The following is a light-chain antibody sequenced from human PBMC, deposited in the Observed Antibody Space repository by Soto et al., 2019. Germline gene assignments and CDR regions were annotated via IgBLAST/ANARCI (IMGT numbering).Light chain of an antibody. CDR3: QQYYSTPRGT. CDR1: QSVLYSSNNKNY. J-gene: IGKJ1*01. Sequence: DIVMTQSPDSLAVSLGERATINCKSSQSVLYSSNNKNYLAWYQQKPGQPPKLLIYWASTRESGVPDRFSGSGCGTDFTLTISSLQAEDVAVYYCQQYYSTPRGTFGQGTKVEIK. V-gene: IGKV4-1*01. CDR2: WAS.